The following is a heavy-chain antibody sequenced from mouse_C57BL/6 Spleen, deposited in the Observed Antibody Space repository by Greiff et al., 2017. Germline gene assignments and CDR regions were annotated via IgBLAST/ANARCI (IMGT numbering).Heavy chain of an antibody. CDR2: IDPSDSYT. Sequence: QVQLQQPGAELVRPGTSVKLSCKASGYTFTSYWMHWVKQRPGQGLEWIGVIDPSDSYTNYNQKFKGKATLTVDTSSSTAYMQLSSLTSEDSAVYYCARIVLYYYGSDYWGQGTTLTVSS. D-gene: IGHD1-1*01. CDR1: GYTFTSYW. CDR3: ARIVLYYYGSDY. V-gene: IGHV1-59*01. J-gene: IGHJ2*01.